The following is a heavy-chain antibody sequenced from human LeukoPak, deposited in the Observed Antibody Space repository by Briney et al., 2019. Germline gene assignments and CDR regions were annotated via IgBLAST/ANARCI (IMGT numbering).Heavy chain of an antibody. J-gene: IGHJ3*02. V-gene: IGHV3-23*01. Sequence: GGSLRLSCAATGFTFNSYPMNWVRQAPGKGLEWVSAITDSGTSTYYADSVKGRFTISRDNSKNTVYLQMNSLRAEDTALYYCAKVRITIYGVVDAFDIWGQGTMVTVYS. CDR2: ITDSGTST. CDR3: AKVRITIYGVVDAFDI. CDR1: GFTFNSYP. D-gene: IGHD3-3*01.